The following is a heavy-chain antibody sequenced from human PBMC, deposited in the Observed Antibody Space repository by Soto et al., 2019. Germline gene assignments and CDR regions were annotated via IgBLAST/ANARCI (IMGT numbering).Heavy chain of an antibody. CDR1: GFTFSSYG. CDR2: IWYDGSNK. D-gene: IGHD2-15*01. V-gene: IGHV3-33*01. J-gene: IGHJ4*02. Sequence: QVQLVESGGGVVQPGRSLRLSCAASGFTFSSYGMHWVRQAPGKGLEWVAVIWYDGSNKYYADSVKGRFTISRDNSKNTLYLQMNSLRSEDTAVYYCARGRWQLNYWGQGTLVTVSS. CDR3: ARGRWQLNY.